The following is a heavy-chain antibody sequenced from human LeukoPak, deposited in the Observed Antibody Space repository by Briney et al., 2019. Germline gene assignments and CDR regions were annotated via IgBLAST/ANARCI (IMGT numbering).Heavy chain of an antibody. CDR1: GFTFSTFA. V-gene: IGHV4-34*01. CDR2: INHSGST. Sequence: PGGSLRLSCAASGFTFSTFAMIWVRQPPGKGLEWIGEINHSGSTNYNPSLKSRVTISVDTSKNQFSLKLSSVTAADTAVYYCARVPDWYFDLWGRGTLVTVSS. J-gene: IGHJ2*01. CDR3: ARVPDWYFDL.